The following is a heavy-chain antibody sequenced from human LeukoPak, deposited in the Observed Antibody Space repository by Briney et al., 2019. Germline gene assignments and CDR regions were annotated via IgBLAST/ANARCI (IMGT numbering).Heavy chain of an antibody. CDR1: GYTFTSYA. CDR3: ARVYFDWSEPFDY. Sequence: GASVKVSCKASGYTFTSYAMHWVRQAPGQRLEWMGWINAGNGNTKYSQKFQGRVTITRDTSASTAYMELSSLRSEDTAVYYCARVYFDWSEPFDYWGQGTLVAVSS. CDR2: INAGNGNT. V-gene: IGHV1-3*01. J-gene: IGHJ4*02. D-gene: IGHD3-9*01.